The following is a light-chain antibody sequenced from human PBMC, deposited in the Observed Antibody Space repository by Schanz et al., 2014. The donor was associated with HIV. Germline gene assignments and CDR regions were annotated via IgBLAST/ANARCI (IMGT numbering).Light chain of an antibody. J-gene: IGLJ1*01. CDR2: GVF. CDR1: SSDVGYYKY. Sequence: HSALTQPASVSGSPGQSITISCTGTSSDVGYYKYVSWYQQHPGKAPKVVIYGVFDRPSGISNRFSGSKSGNTASLTISGLQPEDEADYYCSSLTTSSAPVFGTGTKVTVL. V-gene: IGLV2-14*03. CDR3: SSLTTSSAPV.